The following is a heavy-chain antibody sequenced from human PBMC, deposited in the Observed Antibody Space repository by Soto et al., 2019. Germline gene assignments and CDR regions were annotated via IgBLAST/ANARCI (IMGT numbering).Heavy chain of an antibody. D-gene: IGHD3-9*01. V-gene: IGHV4-39*01. Sequence: SETLSLNFTVSGGPLSPTDHYLGWIRQSPGKGLEWIGSIYYTGTTYYNLSPQSRVSIYVDTSRNQYSLTLRSMTAADTAIYYCVRQVTYDILAPPCLLDSWGQGTLVTVSS. CDR3: VRQVTYDILAPPCLLDS. J-gene: IGHJ4*02. CDR2: IYYTGTT. CDR1: GGPLSPTDHY.